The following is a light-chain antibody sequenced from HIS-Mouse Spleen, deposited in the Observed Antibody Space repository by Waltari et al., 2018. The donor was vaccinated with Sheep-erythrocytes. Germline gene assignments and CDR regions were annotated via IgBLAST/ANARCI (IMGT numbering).Light chain of an antibody. Sequence: SYELTQPPSVSVSPGQTASITCSGAKLGDKYACWYQQKPGHSPVPVIYQDSKRPSGIPERFSGSNSGNTATLTISGTQAMDEADYYCQAWDSSTVVFGGGTKLTVL. CDR1: KLGDKY. CDR2: QDS. CDR3: QAWDSSTVV. V-gene: IGLV3-1*01. J-gene: IGLJ2*01.